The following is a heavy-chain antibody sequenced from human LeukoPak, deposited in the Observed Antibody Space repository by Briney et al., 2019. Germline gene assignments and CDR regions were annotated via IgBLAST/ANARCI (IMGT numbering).Heavy chain of an antibody. V-gene: IGHV4-4*07. CDR2: IYTSGST. CDR1: GGSISSYY. CDR3: ARGEYCTNGVCSMYNWFDP. Sequence: PSETLSLTCTVSGGSISSYYWSWIRQPAGKGLEWIGRIYTSGSTNYNPSLKSRVTMSVDTSKNQFPLKLSSVTAADTAVYYCARGEYCTNGVCSMYNWFDPWGQGTLVTVSS. D-gene: IGHD2-8*01. J-gene: IGHJ5*02.